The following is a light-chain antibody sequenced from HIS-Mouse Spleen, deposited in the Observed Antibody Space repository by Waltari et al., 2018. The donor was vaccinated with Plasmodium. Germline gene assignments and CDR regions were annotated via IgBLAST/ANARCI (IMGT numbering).Light chain of an antibody. CDR2: AAS. CDR1: QRISSY. J-gene: IGKJ1*01. Sequence: DIQMTQSPSSLSASVGDRVTITCRASQRISSYLNWYQQKPGKAPKLLIYAASSLQSGVPSWFSGSGSGTDFTLTISSLQPEDFATYYCQQNYNTWTFGQGTKVEIK. V-gene: IGKV1-39*01. CDR3: QQNYNTWT.